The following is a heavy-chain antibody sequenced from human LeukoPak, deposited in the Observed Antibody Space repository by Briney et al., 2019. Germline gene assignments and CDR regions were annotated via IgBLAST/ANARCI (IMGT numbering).Heavy chain of an antibody. J-gene: IGHJ4*02. V-gene: IGHV3-53*01. CDR2: IYSGGST. CDR3: ARGNPYGSGIRGHRSPPIDY. Sequence: GGSLRLSCAASGFIVSDNYMSWVRQAPGKGLEWVSVIYSGGSTYYADSVKGRFTISRDNSKNTLYLQMNSLRVEDTAVYYCARGNPYGSGIRGHRSPPIDYWGQGTLVTVSS. D-gene: IGHD3-10*01. CDR1: GFIVSDNY.